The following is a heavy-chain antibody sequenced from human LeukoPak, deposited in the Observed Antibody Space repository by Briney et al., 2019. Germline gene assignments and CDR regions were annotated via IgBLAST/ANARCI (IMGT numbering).Heavy chain of an antibody. D-gene: IGHD6-6*01. V-gene: IGHV3-30*01. CDR3: ARVYGGQLADTHQLDY. Sequence: GGSLRLSCAASGFTFSSYAMHWVRQAPGKGLEWLAVISYDGSNKYYADSVKGRFTISRDNSKTTLYLQMYSLRAEDTAVYYCARVYGGQLADTHQLDYWGQGSLVTVSS. J-gene: IGHJ4*02. CDR2: ISYDGSNK. CDR1: GFTFSSYA.